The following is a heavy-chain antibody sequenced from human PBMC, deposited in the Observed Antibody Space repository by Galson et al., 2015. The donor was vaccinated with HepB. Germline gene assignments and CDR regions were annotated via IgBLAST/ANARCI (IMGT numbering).Heavy chain of an antibody. J-gene: IGHJ6*02. CDR1: GYTFTSYY. Sequence: SVKVSCKASGYTFTSYYMHWVRQAPGQGLEWMGIINPSGGSTSYAQKFQGRVTMTRDTSTSTVYMELSSLRSEDTAVYYCASLGRIAAAGGRVMYYYYGMDVWGQGTTVTVSS. V-gene: IGHV1-46*01. CDR3: ASLGRIAAAGGRVMYYYYGMDV. CDR2: INPSGGST. D-gene: IGHD6-13*01.